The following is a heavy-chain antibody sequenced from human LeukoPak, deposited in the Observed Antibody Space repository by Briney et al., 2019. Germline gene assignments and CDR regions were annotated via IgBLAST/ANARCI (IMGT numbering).Heavy chain of an antibody. V-gene: IGHV4-59*01. CDR3: ARERGGEGAFDI. D-gene: IGHD6-25*01. CDR2: IYYSGST. CDR1: GGSISSYY. J-gene: IGHJ3*02. Sequence: SETLSLTCTVSGGSISSYYWSWIRQPPGKGLEWIGYIYYSGSTNYNPSLKSRVTISVDTSKNQFSLKLSSVTAADTAVYYCARERGGEGAFDIWGQGTMVTVSS.